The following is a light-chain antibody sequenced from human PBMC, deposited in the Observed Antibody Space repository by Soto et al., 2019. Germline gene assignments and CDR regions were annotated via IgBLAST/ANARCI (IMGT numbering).Light chain of an antibody. CDR3: QQRGNWPPT. V-gene: IGKV3-11*01. J-gene: IGKJ5*01. CDR2: DAS. Sequence: ENVLTQSPATLSLSPGERANLSCRASQFISSYLAWYQQKPGQAPRLLIYDASNRATGIPARFSGSGSGTDFTLTISSLEPEDFAVFYCQQRGNWPPTFGQGTRLEIK. CDR1: QFISSY.